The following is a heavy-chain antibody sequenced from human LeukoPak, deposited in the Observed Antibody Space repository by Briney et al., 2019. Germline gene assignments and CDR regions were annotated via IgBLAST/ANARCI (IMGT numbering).Heavy chain of an antibody. CDR3: AKDQGSSGFYFDY. CDR2: ISSSSSYI. D-gene: IGHD3-22*01. CDR1: GLTISSSG. V-gene: IGHV3-21*04. J-gene: IGHJ4*02. Sequence: GGSLRLSCAASGLTISSSGVSWVRQTPGKGLEWVSSISSSSSYIYYADSVKGRFTISRDNSKNTLYLQMNSLRAEDTAVYYCAKDQGSSGFYFDYWGQGTLVTVSS.